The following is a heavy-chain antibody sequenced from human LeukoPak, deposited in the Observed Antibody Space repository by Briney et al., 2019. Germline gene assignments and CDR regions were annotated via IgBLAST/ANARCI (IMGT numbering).Heavy chain of an antibody. Sequence: SETLSLTCAVYGGSFSGYYWSWIRQPPGKGLEWIGEINHSGSTNYNPSLKSRVTISVDTSKNQFSLKLSSVTAADTAVYYCARVRQYRAAAKKSDFDYWGQGTLVTVSS. CDR1: GGSFSGYY. D-gene: IGHD6-13*01. CDR2: INHSGST. CDR3: ARVRQYRAAAKKSDFDY. J-gene: IGHJ4*02. V-gene: IGHV4-34*01.